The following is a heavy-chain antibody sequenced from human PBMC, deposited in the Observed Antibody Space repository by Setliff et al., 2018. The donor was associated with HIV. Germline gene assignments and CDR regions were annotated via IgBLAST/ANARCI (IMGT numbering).Heavy chain of an antibody. CDR1: GGSITVYY. Sequence: SETLSLTCTVSGGSITVYYWTWIRQAPGKGLEWIGNSYYSGSINSNPSLKSRVSISIDPSKRQFSLKLESVTAADTAVYYCVRHHDSDFSGDPDWFDPWGQGILVTVSS. V-gene: IGHV4-59*01. D-gene: IGHD2-15*01. CDR2: SYYSGSI. CDR3: VRHHDSDFSGDPDWFDP. J-gene: IGHJ5*02.